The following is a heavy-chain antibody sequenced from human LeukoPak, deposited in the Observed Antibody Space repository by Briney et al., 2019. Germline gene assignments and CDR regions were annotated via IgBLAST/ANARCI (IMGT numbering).Heavy chain of an antibody. Sequence: SETLSLTCTVSGGSIFSSSYYWGWIRQPPGKGLEWIGSIFYSGSTSYNPSLKSRVTISVDTSKNQFSLKLSSVTAADTALYYYTTNRSEENRPLTGPRGGWFDPWGQGTLVTVSS. CDR3: TTNRSEENRPLTGPRGGWFDP. J-gene: IGHJ5*02. V-gene: IGHV4-39*01. CDR1: GGSIFSSSYY. CDR2: IFYSGST. D-gene: IGHD3-10*01.